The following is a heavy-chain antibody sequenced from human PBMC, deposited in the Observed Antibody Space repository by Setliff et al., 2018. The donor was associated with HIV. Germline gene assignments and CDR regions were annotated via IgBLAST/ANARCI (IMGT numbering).Heavy chain of an antibody. D-gene: IGHD1-26*01. Sequence: SETLSLTCTVSGGSISSYYWSWIRQPPGKGLEWIGYIYYSGSTNYNPSLKSRVTISVDTSKNQFSLKLSSVTSADTAVYYCARGLRSYTYYYYYYMDVWGKGTTVTVSS. J-gene: IGHJ6*03. CDR2: IYYSGST. CDR3: ARGLRSYTYYYYYYMDV. CDR1: GGSISSYY. V-gene: IGHV4-59*01.